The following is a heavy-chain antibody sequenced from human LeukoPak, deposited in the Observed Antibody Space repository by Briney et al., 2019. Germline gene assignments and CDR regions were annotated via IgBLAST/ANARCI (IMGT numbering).Heavy chain of an antibody. CDR2: MNPNSGNT. Sequence: GASVKVSCKASGYTFTGYDINWVRQATGQGLEWMGWMNPNSGNTGYAQKFQGRVTITRNTSISTAYMVLSSLRSEDTAVYYCARGDRTGWFDPWGQGTLVTVSS. CDR3: ARGDRTGWFDP. CDR1: GYTFTGYD. D-gene: IGHD2-8*02. J-gene: IGHJ5*02. V-gene: IGHV1-8*03.